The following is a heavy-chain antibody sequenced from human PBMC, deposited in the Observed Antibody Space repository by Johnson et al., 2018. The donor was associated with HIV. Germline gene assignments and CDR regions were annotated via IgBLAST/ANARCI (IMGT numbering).Heavy chain of an antibody. D-gene: IGHD4-17*01. CDR1: GFTFDDYA. CDR2: ISWNSGSI. CDR3: AKGYTVTHPKDAFDI. V-gene: IGHV3-9*01. Sequence: VQLVESGGGLVQPGRSLRLSCAASGFTFDDYAMHWVRQAPGKGLEWVSGISWNSGSIGYADSVKGRFTISRDNAKNSLYLQMNSLRAEDTAVYYCAKGYTVTHPKDAFDIWGQGTMVTVSS. J-gene: IGHJ3*02.